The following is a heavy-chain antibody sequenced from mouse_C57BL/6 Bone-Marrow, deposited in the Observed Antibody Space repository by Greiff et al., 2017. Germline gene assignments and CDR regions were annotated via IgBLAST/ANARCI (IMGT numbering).Heavy chain of an antibody. J-gene: IGHJ4*01. Sequence: EVKLVESGGGLVQPGGSLKLSCAASGFTFSDYGMAWVRQAPRKGPEWVAFISNLAYSIYYADTVTGRFTISRENAKNTLYLEMSSLRSEDTAMYYCARRYYYAMDYWGQGTSVTVSS. CDR2: ISNLAYSI. V-gene: IGHV5-15*01. CDR3: ARRYYYAMDY. CDR1: GFTFSDYG.